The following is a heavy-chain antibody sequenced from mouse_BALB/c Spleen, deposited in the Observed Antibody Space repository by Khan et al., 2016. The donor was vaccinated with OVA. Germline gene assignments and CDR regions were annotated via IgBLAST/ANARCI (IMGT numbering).Heavy chain of an antibody. CDR1: GDSITSGY. J-gene: IGHJ2*01. D-gene: IGHD2-10*01. V-gene: IGHV3-8*02. Sequence: VQLKQSGPSLVKPSQTLSLTCSVTGDSITSGYWNWIRKFPGNKLEYMGYISYSGSTYYNPSLKSRISTTRDTSKNQHYLQLNSMTTEDSATYYCAGTSYYGNYYFDYWGQGTTLTVSS. CDR2: ISYSGST. CDR3: AGTSYYGNYYFDY.